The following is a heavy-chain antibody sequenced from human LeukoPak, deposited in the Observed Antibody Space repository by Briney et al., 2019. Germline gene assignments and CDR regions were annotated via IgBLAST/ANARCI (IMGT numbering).Heavy chain of an antibody. CDR2: IYTSGGT. J-gene: IGHJ4*02. Sequence: SETLSLTCTVSGGSINSYYWSWIRQPAGKGLEWIGRIYTSGGTNANPSLKSRVTMSVDMSENQFSLKLSSVTAADTAVYYCARDNPPQYNSGWFAYWGQGTLVTVSS. V-gene: IGHV4-4*07. D-gene: IGHD6-19*01. CDR3: ARDNPPQYNSGWFAY. CDR1: GGSINSYY.